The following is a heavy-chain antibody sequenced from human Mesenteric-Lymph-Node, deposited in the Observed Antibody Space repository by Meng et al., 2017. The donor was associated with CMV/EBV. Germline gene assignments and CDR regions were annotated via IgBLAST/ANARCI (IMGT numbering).Heavy chain of an antibody. Sequence: GESLKISCAASGFTFSSYAMSWVRQAPGKGLEWVSSISGSGGSTYYADSVRGRFTISRDNSKNTLYLQMSSLKTEDTAVYYCTVTSGYDFHFDYWGQGALVTVSS. V-gene: IGHV3-23*01. D-gene: IGHD5-12*01. CDR2: ISGSGGST. J-gene: IGHJ4*02. CDR1: GFTFSSYA. CDR3: TVTSGYDFHFDY.